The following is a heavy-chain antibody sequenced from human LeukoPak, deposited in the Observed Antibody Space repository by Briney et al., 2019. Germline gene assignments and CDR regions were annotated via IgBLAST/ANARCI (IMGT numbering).Heavy chain of an antibody. D-gene: IGHD2-2*01. CDR1: GGSFSSNI. J-gene: IGHJ5*02. CDR2: MFPIFGKT. CDR3: ARGWGIPAPISWFDP. V-gene: IGHV1-69*05. Sequence: VASVTVSCKASGGSFSSNIIGWVRQAPGEGVEWMGGMFPIFGKTKYAQTLQGRVTITTHESSSTAYMELSSLRSDDTAIYYCARGWGIPAPISWFDPWGQGTLVTVSS.